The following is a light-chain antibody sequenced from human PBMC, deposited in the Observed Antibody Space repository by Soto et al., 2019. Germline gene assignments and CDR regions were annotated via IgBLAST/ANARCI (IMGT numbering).Light chain of an antibody. CDR3: SSYSSSSTLYV. Sequence: QSVLTQPASVSGSPGQSITISCTGTSSDVGGYIYVSWYQHHPGKAPKLMIYEVSNRPSGVSNRFSGSKSGNTASLTISGLQAEDEADYYCSSYSSSSTLYVFGTGTKLTVL. V-gene: IGLV2-14*01. J-gene: IGLJ1*01. CDR2: EVS. CDR1: SSDVGGYIY.